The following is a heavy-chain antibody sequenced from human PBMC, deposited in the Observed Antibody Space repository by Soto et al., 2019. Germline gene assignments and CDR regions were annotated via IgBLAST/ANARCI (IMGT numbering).Heavy chain of an antibody. CDR2: ISYDGSNK. CDR3: AKVHYDFWSGYYTLGDAFDI. Sequence: GGSLRLSCAASGFTFSSYGMHWVRQAPGKGLEWVAVISYDGSNKYYADSVKGRFTISRDNSKNTLYLQMNSLRAEDTAVYYCAKVHYDFWSGYYTLGDAFDIWGQGTMVTVSS. D-gene: IGHD3-3*01. CDR1: GFTFSSYG. V-gene: IGHV3-30*18. J-gene: IGHJ3*02.